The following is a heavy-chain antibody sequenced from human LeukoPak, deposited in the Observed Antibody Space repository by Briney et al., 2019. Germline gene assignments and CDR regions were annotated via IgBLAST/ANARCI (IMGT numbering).Heavy chain of an antibody. CDR2: IYYSGST. J-gene: IGHJ3*02. D-gene: IGHD5-18*01. CDR1: AGFITRGSYY. CDR3: ARSYDSFRAFDI. Sequence: KPSQTLSLTCSVSAGFITRGSYYCNWIRQHPGKGLEWIGYIYYSGSTYYNPSLKSRVTISVDTSKNQFSLKLNSVTAADTAVYYCARSYDSFRAFDIWGQGTIITVSS. V-gene: IGHV4-31*03.